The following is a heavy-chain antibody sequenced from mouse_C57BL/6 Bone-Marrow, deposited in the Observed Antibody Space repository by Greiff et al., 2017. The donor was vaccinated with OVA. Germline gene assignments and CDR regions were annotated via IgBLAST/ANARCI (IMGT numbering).Heavy chain of an antibody. V-gene: IGHV3-6*01. CDR1: GYSITSGYY. CDR2: ISYDGSN. Sequence: EVQLQESGPGLVKPSQSLSLTCSVTGYSITSGYYWNWIRQFPGNKLEWMGYISYDGSNNYNPSLKNRISSTRDTSKNQFFLKLNSVTTEDTATYYCARERGYYYGSTLYFDVWGTGTTVTVAS. J-gene: IGHJ1*03. D-gene: IGHD1-1*01. CDR3: ARERGYYYGSTLYFDV.